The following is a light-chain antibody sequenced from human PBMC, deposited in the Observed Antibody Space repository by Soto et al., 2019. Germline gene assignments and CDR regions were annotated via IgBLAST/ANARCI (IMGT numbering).Light chain of an antibody. V-gene: IGKV3-20*01. Sequence: EVVLTQSPGTLSLSPGDRATLSCRASRSVSDNYLAWYQQKPGRAPRLLIFGASIRATGIPDRFIGSPSGTDFTLTITGLEPDDFAVYYCQQCDASSPLTFGGGTRVDMK. CDR3: QQCDASSPLT. CDR1: RSVSDNY. J-gene: IGKJ4*01. CDR2: GAS.